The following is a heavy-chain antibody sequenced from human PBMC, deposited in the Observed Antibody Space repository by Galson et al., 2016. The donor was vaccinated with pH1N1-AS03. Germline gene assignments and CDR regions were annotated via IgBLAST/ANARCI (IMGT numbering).Heavy chain of an antibody. J-gene: IGHJ5*02. V-gene: IGHV1-18*04. CDR3: ARAAPFDP. D-gene: IGHD2-15*01. CDR1: GYTFPNFG. CDR2: ISPYNGNT. Sequence: SVKVSCKASGYTFPNFGMSWVRQAPGQGLEWMGWISPYNGNTQYAQRLEGRVTMTTDTSTNTAYLELRSLTYDDTAVYYCARAAPFDPGGHGTLVIVSS.